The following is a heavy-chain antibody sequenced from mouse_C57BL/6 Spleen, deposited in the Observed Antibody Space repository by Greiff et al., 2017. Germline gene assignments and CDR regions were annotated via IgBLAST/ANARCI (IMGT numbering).Heavy chain of an antibody. V-gene: IGHV5-17*01. J-gene: IGHJ1*03. CDR1: GFTFSDSG. Sequence: VPLKASGGGLVKPGGSLQLSCAASGFTFSDSGMHWVRQAPEKGLEWVAYISSGSSTIYYADTVKGRFTISRDNAKNTLFLQMTSLRSEDTAMYYCARPVYGYDKGWYFDVWGTGTTVTVSS. CDR3: ARPVYGYDKGWYFDV. D-gene: IGHD2-2*01. CDR2: ISSGSSTI.